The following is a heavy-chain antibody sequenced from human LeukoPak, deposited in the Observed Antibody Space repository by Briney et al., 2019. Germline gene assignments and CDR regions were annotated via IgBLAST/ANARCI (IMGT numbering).Heavy chain of an antibody. CDR2: INPNSGGT. D-gene: IGHD2-2*01. CDR3: ARVSRKTTSSFDY. Sequence: ASVKVSCKASVYTFTGYYMHWVRQAPGQGLEWMGWINPNSGGTNYAQKFQGRVTMTRDTSISTAYMELSRLRSDDTAVYYCARVSRKTTSSFDYWGQGTLVTVSS. V-gene: IGHV1-2*02. J-gene: IGHJ4*02. CDR1: VYTFTGYY.